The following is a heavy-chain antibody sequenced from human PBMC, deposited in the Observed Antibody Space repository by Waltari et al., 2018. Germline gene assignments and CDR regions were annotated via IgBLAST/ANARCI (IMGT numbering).Heavy chain of an antibody. CDR2: MNPNSGNT. D-gene: IGHD6-6*01. Sequence: QVQLVPSGAEVKKPGASVNVSCKASVYTFTSYDINWVRQATGQGLEWMGWMNPNSGNTGYAQKFQGRVTITRNTAISTAYMELSSLRSEDTAVYYCARGLNAQLPEDYWGQGTLVTVSS. J-gene: IGHJ4*02. CDR3: ARGLNAQLPEDY. V-gene: IGHV1-8*03. CDR1: VYTFTSYD.